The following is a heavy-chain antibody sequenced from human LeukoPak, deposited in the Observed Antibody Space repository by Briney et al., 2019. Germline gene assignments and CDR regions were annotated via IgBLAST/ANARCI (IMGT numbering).Heavy chain of an antibody. CDR2: ISGSGGST. J-gene: IGHJ4*02. V-gene: IGHV3-23*01. CDR3: ANDYSNYLDY. D-gene: IGHD4-11*01. CDR1: GFTFSSYA. Sequence: PGGSLRLSCAASGFTFSSYAMSWVRQAPGKGLEWFSAISGSGGSTYYADSVKGRVTIYRDNSKNTLYLQMNSLRAEDTAVYYCANDYSNYLDYWGQGTLVTVSS.